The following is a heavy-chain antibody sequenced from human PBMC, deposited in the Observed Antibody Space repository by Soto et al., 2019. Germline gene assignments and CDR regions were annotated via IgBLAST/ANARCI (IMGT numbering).Heavy chain of an antibody. J-gene: IGHJ6*03. CDR1: GYTFTSYD. CDR2: MNPNSGNT. D-gene: IGHD5-12*01. Sequence: GASVKVSCKASGYTFTSYDINWVRQATGQGLEWMGWMNPNSGNTGYAQKFQGRVTMTRNTSISTAYMELSSLRSEDTAVYYCARGGYSGYDWHSYYYYYMDVWGKGTTVTVSS. CDR3: ARGGYSGYDWHSYYYYYMDV. V-gene: IGHV1-8*01.